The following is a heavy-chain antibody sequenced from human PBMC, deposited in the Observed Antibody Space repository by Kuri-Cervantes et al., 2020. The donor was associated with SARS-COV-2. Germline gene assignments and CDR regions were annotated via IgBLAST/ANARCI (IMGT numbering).Heavy chain of an antibody. CDR3: ASNPNYDFWRGYFDY. D-gene: IGHD3-3*01. Sequence: LSCTVSGGSISSGSYYWSWIRQPAGKGLEWIGRIYTSGSTNYNPSLKSRVTISVDTSKNQFSLKLSSVTAADTAVYYCASNPNYDFWRGYFDYWGQGTLVTVSS. CDR2: IYTSGST. J-gene: IGHJ4*02. CDR1: GGSISSGSYY. V-gene: IGHV4-61*02.